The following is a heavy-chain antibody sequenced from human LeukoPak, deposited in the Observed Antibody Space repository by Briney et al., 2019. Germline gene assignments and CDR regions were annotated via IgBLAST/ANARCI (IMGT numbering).Heavy chain of an antibody. CDR3: GRTGDLSDY. CDR2: IKEDGGER. D-gene: IGHD7-27*01. CDR1: RFPFSSYW. V-gene: IGHV3-7*01. J-gene: IGHJ4*02. Sequence: GGSLRLSCVTSRFPFSSYWMSWVRQAPGKGLEWVANIKEDGGERFYVDSVKGRFSISRDNAKNSLYLQMNSLRAEDTAVYYCGRTGDLSDYWGQGTLVTVSS.